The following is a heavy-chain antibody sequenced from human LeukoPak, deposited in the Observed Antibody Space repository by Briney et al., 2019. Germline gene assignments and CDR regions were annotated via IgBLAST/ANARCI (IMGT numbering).Heavy chain of an antibody. Sequence: PSETLFLTCTVSGDSISSYYWSWIRQSPGKGLEWIGYIYYTGSIKYNPSLKSRVTISVDTSKNQFSLKLSSVTAADTAVYYCARGGVRFDTWGQGTLVTVSS. V-gene: IGHV4-59*01. D-gene: IGHD1-26*01. J-gene: IGHJ5*02. CDR2: IYYTGSI. CDR3: ARGGVRFDT. CDR1: GDSISSYY.